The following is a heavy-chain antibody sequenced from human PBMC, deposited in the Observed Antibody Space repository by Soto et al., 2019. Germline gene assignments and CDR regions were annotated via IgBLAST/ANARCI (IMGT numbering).Heavy chain of an antibody. J-gene: IGHJ4*02. CDR1: GYTFTNYG. V-gene: IGHV1-18*01. D-gene: IGHD6-6*01. CDR2: ISAYKGNT. Sequence: ASVKVSCKASGYTFTNYGISWVRQAPGQGLEWMGWISAYKGNTNYAQKFQGRVTMTTDTSTSTAYMELRSLRSDDTAVYYCASRSGQLPYYFDYWGQGTLVTVS. CDR3: ASRSGQLPYYFDY.